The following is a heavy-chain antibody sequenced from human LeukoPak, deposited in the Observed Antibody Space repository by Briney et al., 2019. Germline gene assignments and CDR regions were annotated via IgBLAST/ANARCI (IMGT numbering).Heavy chain of an antibody. D-gene: IGHD6-13*01. CDR1: GGSISSYD. J-gene: IGHJ4*02. CDR2: IYTSGST. CDR3: ARVAEAAAGEYYFDY. Sequence: SETLSLTCTVSGGSISSYDWSWIRQPAGKGLEWIGRIYTSGSTNYNPSLKSRVTMSVDTSKNQFSLKLSSVTAADTAVYYCARVAEAAAGEYYFDYWGQGTLVTVSS. V-gene: IGHV4-4*07.